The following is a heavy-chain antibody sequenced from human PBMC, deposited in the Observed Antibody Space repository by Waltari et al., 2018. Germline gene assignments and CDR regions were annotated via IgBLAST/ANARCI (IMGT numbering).Heavy chain of an antibody. CDR3: ARGGWVTPNAFDI. J-gene: IGHJ3*02. CDR1: GGPFSSYD. Sequence: QVQLVQSGAEVKKPGSSVKVSCKASGGPFSSYDISWVRQAPGQGLEWMGGIIPIFGTANYAQKFQGRVTMTRDTSISTAYMELSRLRSDDTAVYYCARGGWVTPNAFDIWGQGTMVTVSS. CDR2: IIPIFGTA. V-gene: IGHV1-69*05. D-gene: IGHD2-21*02.